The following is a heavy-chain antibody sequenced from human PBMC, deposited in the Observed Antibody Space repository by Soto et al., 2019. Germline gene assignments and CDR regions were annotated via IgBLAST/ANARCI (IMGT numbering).Heavy chain of an antibody. CDR1: GYTFASYA. J-gene: IGHJ4*02. CDR3: SRDPTPPDS. CDR2: ISAYNGNT. Sequence: QVQLVQSGAEVKKPGASVKVSCKASGYTFASYAISWMRQAPGQGLQWMGWISAYNGNTNYAQKLQGRVTVTPYTAPSTAKMELRSLRSDDTGVYYCSRDPTPPDSWGQGTLVTVSS. V-gene: IGHV1-18*01.